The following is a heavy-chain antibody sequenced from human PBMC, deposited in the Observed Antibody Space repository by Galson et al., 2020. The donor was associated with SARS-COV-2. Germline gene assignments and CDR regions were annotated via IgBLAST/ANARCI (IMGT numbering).Heavy chain of an antibody. CDR2: MSYDGIKK. D-gene: IGHD5-18*01. J-gene: IGHJ4*02. CDR3: ARDITDGYSYGRFDY. Sequence: GGSLRLSCVVSGFTFSTYSVHWVRQAPGKGLEWVGVMSYDGIKKYYADSVKGRFIISRDESKNTLYLQMNSLKPEDTAVYYCARDITDGYSYGRFDYWGQGTLVTVSS. CDR1: GFTFSTYS. V-gene: IGHV3-30*04.